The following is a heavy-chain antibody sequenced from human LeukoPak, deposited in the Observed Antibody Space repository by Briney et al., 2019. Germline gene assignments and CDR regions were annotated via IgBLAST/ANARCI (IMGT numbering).Heavy chain of an antibody. CDR1: GYSISSGYY. CDR3: ARRWLNYYFDY. D-gene: IGHD5-24*01. CDR2: IYRNGNT. Sequence: SETLSLTCTVSGYSISSGYYWGGIRQPPGKGVEWIGSIYRNGNTYYNPSLKSRVTMSVDTSNNQFSLKLSSVTATDTAMYYCARRWLNYYFDYWGQGTLVTVSS. V-gene: IGHV4-38-2*02. J-gene: IGHJ4*02.